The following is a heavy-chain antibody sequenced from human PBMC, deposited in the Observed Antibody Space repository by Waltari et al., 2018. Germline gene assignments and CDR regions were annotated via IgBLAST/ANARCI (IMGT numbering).Heavy chain of an antibody. Sequence: QVQLVQSGAEVKMPGSSVKVSCKASGVTFSSYTISWVRQAPGQGLEWMGRISPYLGIANYAQKVQGRVTITADKSTSTAYMELSSLRSEDTAVDYCARDRCSSTSCRLTYYYYYGMDVWGQGTTVTVSS. CDR2: ISPYLGIA. J-gene: IGHJ6*02. D-gene: IGHD2-2*01. CDR1: GVTFSSYT. CDR3: ARDRCSSTSCRLTYYYYYGMDV. V-gene: IGHV1-69*08.